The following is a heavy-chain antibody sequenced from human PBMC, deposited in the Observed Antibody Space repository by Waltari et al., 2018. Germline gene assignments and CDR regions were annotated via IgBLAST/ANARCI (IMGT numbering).Heavy chain of an antibody. Sequence: EVQLEQSGAEVKEPGESLKISCKGSGYTFSSQWIAWVRQMPGQGLEWMGISYPGDSDTRYSPSFQGQVTISADKSISTAYLQWRSLKASVTGIYYCARRGRGEEGRWFDPWGQGTMVTVSS. CDR2: SYPGDSDT. CDR1: GYTFSSQW. J-gene: IGHJ5*02. D-gene: IGHD2-15*01. CDR3: ARRGRGEEGRWFDP. V-gene: IGHV5-51*01.